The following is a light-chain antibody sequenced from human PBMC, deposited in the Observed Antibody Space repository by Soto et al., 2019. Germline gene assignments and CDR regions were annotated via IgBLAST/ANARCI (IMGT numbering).Light chain of an antibody. J-gene: IGLJ2*01. Sequence: QTVVTQPPSASGTPGQRVTISCSGGSSNIGYSYVYWYQQVPGTAPKLLIQRNNQRPSGVPDRFSGSKSGTSASLAISGLRSEDEADYFCAAWDDSLRGAIFGGGTKLTVL. CDR3: AAWDDSLRGAI. CDR2: RNN. CDR1: SSNIGYSY. V-gene: IGLV1-47*01.